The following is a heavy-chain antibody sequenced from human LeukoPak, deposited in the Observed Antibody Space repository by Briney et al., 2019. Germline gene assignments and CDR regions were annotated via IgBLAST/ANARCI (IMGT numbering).Heavy chain of an antibody. CDR3: ARDLAVTDPSYYYYGMDV. CDR1: GGTFSSYA. D-gene: IGHD2-21*02. J-gene: IGHJ6*04. CDR2: IIPIFGTA. Sequence: ASVKVSCKASGGTFSSYAISWVRQAPGQGLEWMGGIIPIFGTANYAQKFQGRVTITADESTSTAYIELSSLRSEDTAVYYCARDLAVTDPSYYYYGMDVWGKGTTVTVSS. V-gene: IGHV1-69*13.